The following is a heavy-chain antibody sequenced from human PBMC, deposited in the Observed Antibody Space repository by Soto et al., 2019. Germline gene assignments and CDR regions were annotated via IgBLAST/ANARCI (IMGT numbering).Heavy chain of an antibody. CDR3: AKAGAIPGEVDA. V-gene: IGHV1-46*01. J-gene: IGHJ1*01. Sequence: HLAQSGPEVKRPGASVKISCKASGFIFTDWFMHWVRQAPGQGPEWMGIINTSGGNSIYSQKFQDRVTMTRETSTSTLYVELSSLTSADTAVYYCAKAGAIPGEVDAWGQGTLVTVSS. CDR1: GFIFTDWF. D-gene: IGHD2-21*01. CDR2: INTSGGNS.